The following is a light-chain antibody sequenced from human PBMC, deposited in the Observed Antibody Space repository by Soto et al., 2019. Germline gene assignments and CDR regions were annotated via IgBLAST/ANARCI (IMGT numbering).Light chain of an antibody. CDR1: ISDVGGYNY. CDR3: SSYTTSXTYV. V-gene: IGLV2-14*03. Sequence: QAVLTQPASVSGSPGQSITISCTGTISDVGGYNYVSWYQHHPGKAPKLMIYDVSYRPSGVSNRFSGSKSGNTASLTVSGLQAEDEGDYYCSSYTTSXTYVFGTGTK. J-gene: IGLJ1*01. CDR2: DVS.